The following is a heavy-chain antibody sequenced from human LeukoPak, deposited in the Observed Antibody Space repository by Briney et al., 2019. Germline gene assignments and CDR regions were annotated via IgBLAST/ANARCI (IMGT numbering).Heavy chain of an antibody. V-gene: IGHV4-38-2*02. CDR2: IYHSGST. D-gene: IGHD6-19*01. CDR3: ATLSDGYSSGWRASHRPLDY. Sequence: SETLSLTCTVSGYSISSGYYWGWIRQPPGKGLEWIGNIYHSGSTYYNPSLKSRVTISVDTSKNQFSLKLSSVTAADTAVYYCATLSDGYSSGWRASHRPLDYWGQGTLVTVSS. J-gene: IGHJ4*02. CDR1: GYSISSGYY.